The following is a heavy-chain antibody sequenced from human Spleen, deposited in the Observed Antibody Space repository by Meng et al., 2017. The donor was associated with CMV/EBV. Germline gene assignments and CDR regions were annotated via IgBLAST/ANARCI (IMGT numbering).Heavy chain of an antibody. J-gene: IGHJ6*02. V-gene: IGHV3-52*01. Sequence: GESLKISCAASGFTFSSSWMHWVCQAPEKGLEWVADIKCDGSEKYYVDSVKGRLTISRDNAKNSLYLQVNSLRAEDTAVYYCSRADEPQYYYYGMDVWGQGTTVTVSS. CDR3: SRADEPQYYYYGMDV. CDR2: IKCDGSEK. D-gene: IGHD1-14*01. CDR1: GFTFSSSW.